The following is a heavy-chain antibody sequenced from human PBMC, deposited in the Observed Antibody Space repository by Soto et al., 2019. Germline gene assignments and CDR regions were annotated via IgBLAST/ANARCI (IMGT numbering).Heavy chain of an antibody. CDR1: GFTFDDYA. D-gene: IGHD3-9*01. Sequence: GGSLRLSCAASGFTFDDYAMHWVRQAPGKGLEWVSGISWNSGSIGYADSVKGRFTISRDNAKNSLYLQMNSLRAEDTALYYCAYDYGVLRFFDWLSGGLDYWGQGTLVTVSS. V-gene: IGHV3-9*01. CDR3: AYDYGVLRFFDWLSGGLDY. CDR2: ISWNSGSI. J-gene: IGHJ4*02.